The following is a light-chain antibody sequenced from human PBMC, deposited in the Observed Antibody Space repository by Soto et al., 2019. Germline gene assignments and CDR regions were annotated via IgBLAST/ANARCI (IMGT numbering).Light chain of an antibody. J-gene: IGLJ1*01. CDR1: SSDVGGYNY. CDR2: EVS. V-gene: IGLV2-8*01. Sequence: QSALTRPPSASGSPGQSVTISCTGTSSDVGGYNYVSWYQQHPGKAPKLVIYEVSKRPSGVPDRFSGSKSGNTASLTVSGLQAEDEADYYCSSYAGSNNYVFGTGTKVTVL. CDR3: SSYAGSNNYV.